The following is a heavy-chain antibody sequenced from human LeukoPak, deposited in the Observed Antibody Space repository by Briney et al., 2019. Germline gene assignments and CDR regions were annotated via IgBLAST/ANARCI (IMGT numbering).Heavy chain of an antibody. J-gene: IGHJ4*02. V-gene: IGHV3-74*01. CDR3: ARDAYYSFDN. D-gene: IGHD1-26*01. Sequence: PGGSLRLSRAASGFTFSNYWMQWVRQAPGKGLMWVSRIYSDGSSTIYADSVNGRFTISRDSAKNTLYLQMNSLRAEDTAVYYCARDAYYSFDNWGQGILVTVSS. CDR2: IYSDGSST. CDR1: GFTFSNYW.